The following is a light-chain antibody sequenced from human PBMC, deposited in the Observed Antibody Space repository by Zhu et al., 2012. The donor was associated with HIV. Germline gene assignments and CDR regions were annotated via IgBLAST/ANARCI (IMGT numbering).Light chain of an antibody. J-gene: IGKJ1*01. V-gene: IGKV1-5*03. CDR2: KAS. CDR3: QQYNSFSRT. Sequence: DIQMTQSPSTLSASVGDRVTITCRASQSFDNWLAWYQQKPGKAPKLLIYKASNLESGVPSRFSGSGSGTEFTLTISSLQPDDFATYYCQQYNSFSRTFGQGTKVEIK. CDR1: QSFDNW.